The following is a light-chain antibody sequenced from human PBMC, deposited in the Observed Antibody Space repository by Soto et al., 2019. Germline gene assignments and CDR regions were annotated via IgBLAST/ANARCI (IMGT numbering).Light chain of an antibody. CDR3: SSYAGSNKLV. J-gene: IGLJ2*01. CDR1: SSDVGGYNY. V-gene: IGLV2-8*01. CDR2: EVS. Sequence: QSVLTQPPSASGSPGQSVTISCTGTSSDVGGYNYVSWYQQHPGKAPKLMIYEVSKRPSRVPDRFSGSKSGNTASLTVSGLQAEDEADYFCSSYAGSNKLVFGGGTKVTVL.